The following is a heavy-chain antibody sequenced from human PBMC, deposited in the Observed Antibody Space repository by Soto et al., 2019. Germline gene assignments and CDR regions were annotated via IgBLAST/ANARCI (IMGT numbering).Heavy chain of an antibody. V-gene: IGHV1-69*01. CDR1: GGTFSSYA. CDR3: ARGLRAAMDSIYFDY. Sequence: QVQLVQSGAEVKKPGSSVKVSCKASGGTFSSYAISWLRQAPGQGLEWMGGIIHILGTANYAQKFQGRVTITADESTSTAYMELSSLRSEDTAVYYWARGLRAAMDSIYFDYWGQGTLVTVSS. D-gene: IGHD5-18*01. J-gene: IGHJ4*02. CDR2: IIHILGTA.